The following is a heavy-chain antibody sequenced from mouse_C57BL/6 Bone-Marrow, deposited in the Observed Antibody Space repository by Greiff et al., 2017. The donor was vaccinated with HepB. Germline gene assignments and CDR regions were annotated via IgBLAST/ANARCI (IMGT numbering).Heavy chain of an antibody. D-gene: IGHD1-1*01. CDR3: ARFRYYGSSYYWYFDV. V-gene: IGHV1-69*01. CDR2: IDPSDSYT. CDR1: GYTFTSYW. J-gene: IGHJ1*03. Sequence: QVQLQQPGAELVMPGASVKLSCKASGYTFTSYWMHWVKQRPGQGLEWIGEIDPSDSYTNYNQKFKGKSTLTVDKSSSTAYMQLSSLTSEDSAVYYCARFRYYGSSYYWYFDVWGTGTTVTVSS.